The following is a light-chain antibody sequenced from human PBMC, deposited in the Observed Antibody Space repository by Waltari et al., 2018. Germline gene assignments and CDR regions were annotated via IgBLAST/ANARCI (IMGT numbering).Light chain of an antibody. Sequence: DIVMTQSPRLLPVTPGEPASISCRSSQSLLHSSGYTFLDWYLQKPGQSPQRLIYLVSNRASGVPDRFSGSGSGTDFTLKISRVEAEDVGVYYCMQARQTPWTFGQGTKVEIK. CDR2: LVS. CDR3: MQARQTPWT. CDR1: QSLLHSSGYTF. J-gene: IGKJ1*01. V-gene: IGKV2-28*01.